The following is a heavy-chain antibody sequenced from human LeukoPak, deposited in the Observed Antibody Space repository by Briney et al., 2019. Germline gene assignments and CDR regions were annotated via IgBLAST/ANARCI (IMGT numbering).Heavy chain of an antibody. CDR2: IYTSGST. J-gene: IGHJ4*02. CDR3: AKEWLKRRLDY. CDR1: GGSISSSSYY. D-gene: IGHD3-22*01. V-gene: IGHV4-61*02. Sequence: SETLSLTCTVSGGSISSSSYYWSWIRQPAGKGLEWIGRIYTSGSTNYNPSLKSRVTISVDTSKNQFSLKLSSVTAADTAVYYCAKEWLKRRLDYWGQGTLVTVSS.